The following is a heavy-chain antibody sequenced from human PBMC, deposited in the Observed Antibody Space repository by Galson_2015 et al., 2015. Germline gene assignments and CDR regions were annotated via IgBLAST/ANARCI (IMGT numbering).Heavy chain of an antibody. CDR1: GFSFSSYS. CDR2: TNSGGST. J-gene: IGHJ4*02. D-gene: IGHD3-10*01. CDR3: ARGGRVADY. V-gene: IGHV3-23*01. Sequence: SLRLSCAASGFSFSSYSMNWVRQAPGKGLEWVSYTNSGGSTNYADSVKGRFTISRDNSESTLYLQMNSLRADDTALYYCARGGRVADYWGQGALVTVSS.